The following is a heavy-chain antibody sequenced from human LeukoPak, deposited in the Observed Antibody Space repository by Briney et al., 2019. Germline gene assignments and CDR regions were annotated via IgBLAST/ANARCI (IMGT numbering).Heavy chain of an antibody. CDR3: ARAPMGGYYGFDV. J-gene: IGHJ6*02. CDR1: GGSISSSSYY. V-gene: IGHV4-39*07. CDR2: IYYSGST. Sequence: SETLSLTCTVSGGSISSSSYYWGWIRQPPGKGLEWIGSIYYSGSTYYNPSLKSRVTISVDTSKNQFSLKLSSVTAADTAVYYCARAPMGGYYGFDVWGQGTTVTVSS. D-gene: IGHD3-10*01.